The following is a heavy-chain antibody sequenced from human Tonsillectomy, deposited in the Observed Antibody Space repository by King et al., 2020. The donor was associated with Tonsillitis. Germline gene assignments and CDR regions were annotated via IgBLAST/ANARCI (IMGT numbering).Heavy chain of an antibody. Sequence: LQLQESGPGLVKPSETLSLTCTVSGGSISSSSYYWGWIRQPPGKGLELIGSIYYSGSTYYNPSLKSRVTLSVDTSKNQFSLKLSSVTAADTAVYYCARSSGSYHGGWGQGTLVTVSS. CDR3: ARSSGSYHGG. J-gene: IGHJ4*02. V-gene: IGHV4-39*01. CDR1: GGSISSSSYY. D-gene: IGHD1-26*01. CDR2: IYYSGST.